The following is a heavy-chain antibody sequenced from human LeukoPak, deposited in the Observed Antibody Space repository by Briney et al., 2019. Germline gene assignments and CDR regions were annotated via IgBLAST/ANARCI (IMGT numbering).Heavy chain of an antibody. CDR3: ARGPDTAMVNYYYYMDV. V-gene: IGHV1-8*02. J-gene: IGHJ6*03. CDR1: GYTFTGYY. D-gene: IGHD5-18*01. CDR2: INPYSGNT. Sequence: GASVKVSCKASGYTFTGYYIHWVRQAPGQGLEWMGWINPYSGNTGYAQKFQGRVTMTRNTSISTAYMELSSLRSEDTAVYYCARGPDTAMVNYYYYMDVWGKGTTVTISS.